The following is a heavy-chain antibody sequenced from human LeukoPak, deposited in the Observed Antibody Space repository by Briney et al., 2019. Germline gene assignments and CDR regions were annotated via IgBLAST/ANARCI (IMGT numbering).Heavy chain of an antibody. J-gene: IGHJ4*02. D-gene: IGHD3-16*01. Sequence: SETLSLTCTVSSGSINSYYWGWVRQPAGRGLEWIGRIYTTGKTDYNPSLKSRLTMSVDTSKRQFSLNLTSVTAADTAIYFCARHGYTASHYFLDFWSQGTLVTDSS. CDR1: SGSINSYY. CDR2: IYTTGKT. V-gene: IGHV4-4*07. CDR3: ARHGYTASHYFLDF.